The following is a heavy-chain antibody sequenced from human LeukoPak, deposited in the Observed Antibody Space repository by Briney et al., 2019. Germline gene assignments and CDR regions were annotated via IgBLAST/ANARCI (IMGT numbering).Heavy chain of an antibody. CDR1: GFTFSGSA. CDR2: IRSKANSYAT. D-gene: IGHD2-15*01. J-gene: IGHJ4*02. CDR3: TSNYCSGGSCYLY. V-gene: IGHV3-73*01. Sequence: GGSLKLSCAASGFTFSGSAMHWVRQASGKGLEWVGRIRSKANSYATAYAASVKGRFTTSRDDSKNTAFLQMNSLKTEDTAVYYCTSNYCSGGSCYLYWGQGTLVTVSS.